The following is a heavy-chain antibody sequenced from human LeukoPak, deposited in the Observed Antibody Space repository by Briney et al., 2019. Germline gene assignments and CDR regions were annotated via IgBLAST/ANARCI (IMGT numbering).Heavy chain of an antibody. D-gene: IGHD3-22*01. Sequence: SETLSLTCAVYGGSFSGYYWSWLRQPPGKGLEWIGEINHSGSTNYNPSLKSRATISVDTSKNQSSLTLSSVTAADTGVYWCARGALYYYDSSGSLDYWGQGTLVTVSS. J-gene: IGHJ4*02. V-gene: IGHV4-34*01. CDR3: ARGALYYYDSSGSLDY. CDR2: INHSGST. CDR1: GGSFSGYY.